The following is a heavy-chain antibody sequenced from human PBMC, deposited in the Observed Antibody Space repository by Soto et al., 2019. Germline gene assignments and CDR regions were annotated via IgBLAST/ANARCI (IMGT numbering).Heavy chain of an antibody. CDR3: AREWEPSMAARRRYYYGMDV. CDR2: INAGNGNT. D-gene: IGHD6-6*01. J-gene: IGHJ6*02. V-gene: IGHV1-3*01. CDR1: GYTFTSYA. Sequence: QVQLVQSGAEVKKPGASVKVSCKASGYTFTSYAMHWVRQAPGQRLEWMGWINAGNGNTKYSQKFQGSVTITRDTSASTAYVELSSLRAEDTSVYYCAREWEPSMAARRRYYYGMDVWGQGTTVTVSS.